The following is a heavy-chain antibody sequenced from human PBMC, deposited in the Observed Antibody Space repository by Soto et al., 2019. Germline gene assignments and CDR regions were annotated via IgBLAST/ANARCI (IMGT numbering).Heavy chain of an antibody. D-gene: IGHD2-15*01. J-gene: IGHJ6*02. V-gene: IGHV2-5*02. Sequence: QITLKESGPTLVKPTQTLTLTCTFSGFSLSTSGVGVGWIRQPPGKALEWLALIYWDDDKRYSPSLKSRLTITKDTSKNQVVLTMTNMDPLDTAPYYCAHSRRTDSPYYYYGMDVWGQGTKVTVSS. CDR1: GFSLSTSGVG. CDR2: IYWDDDK. CDR3: AHSRRTDSPYYYYGMDV.